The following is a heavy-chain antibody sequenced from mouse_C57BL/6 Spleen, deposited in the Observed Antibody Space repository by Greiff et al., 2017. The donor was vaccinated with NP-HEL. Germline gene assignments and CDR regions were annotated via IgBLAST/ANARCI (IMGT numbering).Heavy chain of an antibody. CDR2: INPNNGGT. CDR1: GYTFTDYY. CDR3: ARWDYGNSF. V-gene: IGHV1-26*01. J-gene: IGHJ3*01. D-gene: IGHD2-1*01. Sequence: VQLQQSGPELVKPGASVKISCKASGYTFTDYYMNWVKQSHGKSLEWIGDINPNNGGTSYNQKFKGKATLTVDKSSSTAYMELRSLTSEDSAVYYCARWDYGNSFWGQGTLVTVSA.